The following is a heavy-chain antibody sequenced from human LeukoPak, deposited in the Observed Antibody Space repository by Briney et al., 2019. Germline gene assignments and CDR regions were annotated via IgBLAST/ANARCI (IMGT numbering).Heavy chain of an antibody. D-gene: IGHD4-17*01. J-gene: IGHJ4*02. CDR3: AKGRDYGDYLDYFDY. CDR1: GFTFSSYS. V-gene: IGHV3-21*01. Sequence: GGSLRLSCAASGFTFSSYSMNWVRQAPGKGLEWVSSISSSSSYIYYADSVKGRFTISRDNAKNSLYLQMNSLRAEDTAVYYCAKGRDYGDYLDYFDYWGQGTLVTVSS. CDR2: ISSSSSYI.